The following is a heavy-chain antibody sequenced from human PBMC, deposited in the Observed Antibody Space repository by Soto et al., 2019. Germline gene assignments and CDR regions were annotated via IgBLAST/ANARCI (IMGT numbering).Heavy chain of an antibody. D-gene: IGHD2-21*02. V-gene: IGHV4-39*01. CDR3: ARQRTSVVTQAYFDS. J-gene: IGHJ4*02. CDR1: GDSINNRSYY. CDR2: IYYSGST. Sequence: PSETLSLTCTVTGDSINNRSYYWGWIRQPPGKGLEWFGSIYYSGSTYNNPSLKSRVSMSVDTSKNQFSLKLRSVTAADTALYYCARQRTSVVTQAYFDSWGQGSLVTVSS.